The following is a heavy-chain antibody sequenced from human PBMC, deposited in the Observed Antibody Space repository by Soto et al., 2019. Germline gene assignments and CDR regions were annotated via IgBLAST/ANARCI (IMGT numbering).Heavy chain of an antibody. J-gene: IGHJ4*02. D-gene: IGHD6-19*01. V-gene: IGHV3-23*01. Sequence: GGSLRLSCAASGFTFSSYAMSWVRQAPGKGLEWVSAISGSGGSTYYADSVKGRFTISRDNSKNTLYLQMNSLRAEDTAVYYCAKDTWPGVAVAHFDYWGQGTLVTVSS. CDR1: GFTFSSYA. CDR3: AKDTWPGVAVAHFDY. CDR2: ISGSGGST.